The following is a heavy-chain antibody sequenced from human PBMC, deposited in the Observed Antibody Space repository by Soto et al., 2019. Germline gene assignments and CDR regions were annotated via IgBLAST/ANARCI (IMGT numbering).Heavy chain of an antibody. CDR3: ARDLPGAAAGTDWFDP. CDR1: GGTFSSYT. Sequence: QVQLVQSGAEVKKPGSSVKVSCKASGGTFSSYTISWVRQAPGQGLEWMGRIIPILGIANYAQKFRGRVTITADKSTSTAYMELSSLRSEDTAVYYCARDLPGAAAGTDWFDPWGQGTLVTVSS. J-gene: IGHJ5*02. CDR2: IIPILGIA. V-gene: IGHV1-69*08. D-gene: IGHD6-13*01.